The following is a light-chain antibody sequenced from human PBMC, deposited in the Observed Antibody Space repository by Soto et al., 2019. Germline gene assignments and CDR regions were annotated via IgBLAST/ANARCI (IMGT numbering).Light chain of an antibody. CDR2: GAS. J-gene: IGKJ1*01. CDR3: QQYKNWPRT. CDR1: QSVSSN. Sequence: EIVMTQSPATLSVSPGERATLSCRASQSVSSNLAWYQQKPGQAPRLLIYGASTRATGIPARFSGSGSGTNFTLTITSLKSEVFAVYYCQQYKNWPRTFGQGTKVKS. V-gene: IGKV3-15*01.